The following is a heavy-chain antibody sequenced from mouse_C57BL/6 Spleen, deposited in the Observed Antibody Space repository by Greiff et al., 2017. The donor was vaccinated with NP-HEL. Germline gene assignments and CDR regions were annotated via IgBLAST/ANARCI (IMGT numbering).Heavy chain of an antibody. V-gene: IGHV1-69*01. Sequence: VQLQQPGAELVMPGASVKLSCKASGYTFTSYWMHWVKQRPGQGLEWIGEIDPSDSYTNYNQKFKGKSTLTVDKSSSTAYMQLSSLTSEDSAVYYCARGGKGNFDYWGQGTTLTVSS. J-gene: IGHJ2*01. CDR3: ARGGKGNFDY. CDR1: GYTFTSYW. CDR2: IDPSDSYT.